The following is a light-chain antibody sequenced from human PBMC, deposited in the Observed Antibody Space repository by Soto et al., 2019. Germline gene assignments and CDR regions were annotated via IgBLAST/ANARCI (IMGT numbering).Light chain of an antibody. CDR3: QQSYSTPYT. V-gene: IGKV1-39*01. J-gene: IGKJ2*01. CDR2: FAS. Sequence: DIQMTQSPSSLSASVGDRVTITCRASQSISTYLNWYQQKPGKAPNLLIYFASSLQSGVPSRLSGSGSGTDFTLTISSLQPEDFATYYCQQSYSTPYTFGQGTKLEIK. CDR1: QSISTY.